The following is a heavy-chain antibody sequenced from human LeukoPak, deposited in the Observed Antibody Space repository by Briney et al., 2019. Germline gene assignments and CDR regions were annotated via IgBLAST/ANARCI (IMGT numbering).Heavy chain of an antibody. D-gene: IGHD6-13*01. CDR2: IDSTGNT. J-gene: IGHJ6*03. CDR1: GGSISDYD. V-gene: IGHV4-59*01. CDR3: ARIGYISSWYPPHYYYYYMDG. Sequence: PSESLCLTCAVSGGSISDYDWSWVRQPPGKGLEWVGSIDSTGNTYYKASVKGRVTISRDTSKNQFSLQLSCVRAADTAVYYCARIGYISSWYPPHYYYYYMDGWGKGTTVTVSS.